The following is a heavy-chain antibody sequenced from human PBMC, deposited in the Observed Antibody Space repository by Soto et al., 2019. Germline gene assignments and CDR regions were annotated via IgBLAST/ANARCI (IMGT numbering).Heavy chain of an antibody. Sequence: PGGSLRLCCAASGFTFSNYAMNWVRQAPGKGLEWVSTISGSGGSTYYADSVKGRFTISRDNSKNTLYLQMNSLRAEDTAVYYCAKRPGLAHFDYWGQGTLVTVSS. CDR1: GFTFSNYA. CDR2: ISGSGGST. V-gene: IGHV3-23*01. D-gene: IGHD6-25*01. CDR3: AKRPGLAHFDY. J-gene: IGHJ4*02.